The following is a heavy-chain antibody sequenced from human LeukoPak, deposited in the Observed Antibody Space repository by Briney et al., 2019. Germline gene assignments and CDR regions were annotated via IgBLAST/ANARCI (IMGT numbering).Heavy chain of an antibody. V-gene: IGHV3-21*01. Sequence: GGSLRLSCAASGFTFSSYAMSWVRQAPGKGLEWVSSISSSSSYIYYADSVKGRFTISRDNAKNSLYLQMNSLRAEDTAVYYCARQFQEAAAGYFDPWGQGTLVTVSS. D-gene: IGHD6-13*01. CDR3: ARQFQEAAAGYFDP. J-gene: IGHJ5*02. CDR2: ISSSSSYI. CDR1: GFTFSSYA.